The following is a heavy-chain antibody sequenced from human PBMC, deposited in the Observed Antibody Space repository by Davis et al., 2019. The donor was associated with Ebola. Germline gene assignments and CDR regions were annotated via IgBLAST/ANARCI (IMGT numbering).Heavy chain of an antibody. V-gene: IGHV3-73*01. J-gene: IGHJ4*02. CDR3: AKDYCDY. CDR1: GFTFSGSA. Sequence: PGGSLRLSCAASGFTFSGSAMHWVRQASGKGLEWVGRIRSKANSYATAYAASVKGRFTISRDDSKNTAYLQMNSLRAEDTAVYYCAKDYCDYWGQGTLVTVSS. CDR2: IRSKANSYAT. D-gene: IGHD3-10*01.